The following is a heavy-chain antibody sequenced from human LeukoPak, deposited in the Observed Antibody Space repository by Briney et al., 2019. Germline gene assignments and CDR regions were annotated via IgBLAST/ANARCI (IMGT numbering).Heavy chain of an antibody. CDR3: ARGNAD. J-gene: IGHJ4*02. V-gene: IGHV4-59*01. Sequence: KPSQTLSRTCTLSGGSITSYYCSWIRQNPGKGLQWIGYISYSGSTNYNPSLNSRVTISLGTFKNQFFLKLNSVTAADTALYYCARGNADWGQGTLVTVSS. CDR1: GGSITSYY. CDR2: ISYSGST.